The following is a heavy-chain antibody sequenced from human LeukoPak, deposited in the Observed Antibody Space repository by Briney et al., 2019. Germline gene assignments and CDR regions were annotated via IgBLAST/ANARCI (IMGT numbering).Heavy chain of an antibody. CDR1: GFTFSSYS. V-gene: IGHV3-23*01. D-gene: IGHD2-15*01. CDR3: AEDMVVDIGVAVAAYFDY. Sequence: GGPLRLSCAASGFTFSSYSMSWVRQAPGKGLEWVATINESGSRKYYEDSVKGRFTISRDNAKNTLYLQMNSLRAQDTAGEYCAEDMVVDIGVAVAAYFDYWGQGTLVTVSS. J-gene: IGHJ4*02. CDR2: INESGSRK.